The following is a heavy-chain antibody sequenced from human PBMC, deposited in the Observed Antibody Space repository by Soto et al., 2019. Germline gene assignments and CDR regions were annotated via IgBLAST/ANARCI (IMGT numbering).Heavy chain of an antibody. CDR2: IYYSGST. CDR3: ARQRTSVGTQAYFDS. J-gene: IGHJ4*02. CDR1: GDSINNRSYY. D-gene: IGHD2-21*02. Sequence: SETLSLTCTVTGDSINNRSYYWGWIRQPPGKGLEWIGSIYYSGSTYNNPSLKSRVSMSVDTSKNQFSLKLRSVTAADTALYYCARQRTSVGTQAYFDSWGQCSLVTVSS. V-gene: IGHV4-39*01.